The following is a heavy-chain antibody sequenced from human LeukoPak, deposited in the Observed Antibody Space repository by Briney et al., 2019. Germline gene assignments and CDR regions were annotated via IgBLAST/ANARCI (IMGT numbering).Heavy chain of an antibody. Sequence: SGGSLRLSCAASGFTFSSYDMHWVRQATGKGLEWVSAIGTAGDTYYPGSVKGRFTISRENAKNSLCLQMNSLRAGDTAVYYCARGPGSSSFYMDVWGKGTTVTVSS. J-gene: IGHJ6*03. CDR2: IGTAGDT. V-gene: IGHV3-13*01. CDR1: GFTFSSYD. CDR3: ARGPGSSSFYMDV. D-gene: IGHD6-6*01.